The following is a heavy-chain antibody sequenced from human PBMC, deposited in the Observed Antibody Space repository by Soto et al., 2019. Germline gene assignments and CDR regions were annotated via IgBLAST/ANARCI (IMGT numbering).Heavy chain of an antibody. CDR1: GGSITSYY. D-gene: IGHD3-16*01. CDR3: ARGGAPYNWFDP. V-gene: IGHV4-59*01. Sequence: PSETSLTCTVSGGSITSYYWSWIRQPPGQGLEWVGYIFYSGITNYNPSLKSRVTISVDTSKNQFSLKLSSVTAADTAVYYCARGGAPYNWFDPWGQGTLVTVSS. J-gene: IGHJ5*02. CDR2: IFYSGIT.